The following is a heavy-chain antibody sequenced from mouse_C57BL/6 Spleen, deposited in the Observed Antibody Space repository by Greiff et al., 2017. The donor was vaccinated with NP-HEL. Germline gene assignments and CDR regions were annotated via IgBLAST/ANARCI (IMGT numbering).Heavy chain of an antibody. V-gene: IGHV1-15*01. CDR1: GYTFTDYE. CDR3: TRDYGIV. CDR2: IDPETGGT. Sequence: VQGVESGAELVRPGASVTLSCKASGYTFTDYEMHWVKQTPVHGLEWIGAIDPETGGTAYNQKFKGKAILTADKSSSTAYMERRSLTSEGSAVYYCTRDYGIVWGTGTTVTVSS. D-gene: IGHD1-1*01. J-gene: IGHJ1*03.